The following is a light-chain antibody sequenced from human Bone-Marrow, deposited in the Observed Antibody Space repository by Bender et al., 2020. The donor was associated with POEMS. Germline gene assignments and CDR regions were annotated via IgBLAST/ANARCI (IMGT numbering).Light chain of an antibody. CDR3: CSFATSNTLV. CDR2: DDT. V-gene: IGLV2-23*01. CDR1: SSDIGTYDL. Sequence: QSALTQPASVSGSPGQSITISCTGTSSDIGTYDLVSWYQQHPNKAPKLMIYDDTKRPSGVSARFSGSKSGNTASLTISGLQAEDEADYYCCSFATSNTLVFGGGTKLTVL. J-gene: IGLJ3*02.